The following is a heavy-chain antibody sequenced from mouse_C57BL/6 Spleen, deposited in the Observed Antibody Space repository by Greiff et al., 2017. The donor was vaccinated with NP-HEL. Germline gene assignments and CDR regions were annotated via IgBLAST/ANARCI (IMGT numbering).Heavy chain of an antibody. CDR1: GYAFTNYL. V-gene: IGHV1-54*01. Sequence: VQRVESGAELVRPGTSVKVSCKASGYAFTNYLIEWVKQRPGQGLEWIGVINPGSGGTNYNEKFKGKATLTADKSSSTAYMQLSSLTSEDSAVYFCARSGTIYYDYEFAMDYWGQGTSVTVSS. CDR3: ARSGTIYYDYEFAMDY. D-gene: IGHD2-4*01. CDR2: INPGSGGT. J-gene: IGHJ4*01.